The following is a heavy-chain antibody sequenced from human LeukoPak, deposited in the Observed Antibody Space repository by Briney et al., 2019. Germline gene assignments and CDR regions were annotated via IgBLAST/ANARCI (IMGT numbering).Heavy chain of an antibody. CDR3: ARGNILTGYSFDH. J-gene: IGHJ4*02. CDR1: GFTFSSYA. D-gene: IGHD3-9*01. Sequence: AGRSLRLSCAASGFTFSSYAMHWVRQAPGKGLEWVAVISYDGSNKYYADSVKGRFTISRDNSKNTLYLQMNSLRAEDTAVYYCARGNILTGYSFDHWGQGTLVTVSS. V-gene: IGHV3-30*04. CDR2: ISYDGSNK.